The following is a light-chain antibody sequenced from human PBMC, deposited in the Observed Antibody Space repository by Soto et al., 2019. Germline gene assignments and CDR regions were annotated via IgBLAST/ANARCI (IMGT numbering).Light chain of an antibody. Sequence: EIVLTQSPATLSVSPGERVTLSCRASETLISFLAWYQQKPDQAPRLLIYGASTRTTGVTARFSGSGSATDFTLTISSLQSEEFAVYYCQRYTDWPFAVGQGTKLAI. J-gene: IGKJ2*01. CDR3: QRYTDWPFA. CDR1: ETLISF. V-gene: IGKV3-15*01. CDR2: GAS.